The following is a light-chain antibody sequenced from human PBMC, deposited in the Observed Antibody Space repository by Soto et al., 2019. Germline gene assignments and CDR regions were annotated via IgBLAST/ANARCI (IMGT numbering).Light chain of an antibody. V-gene: IGKV3-15*01. CDR1: QTVNSK. J-gene: IGKJ1*01. CDR2: GAS. Sequence: EIVMTQSPATVSVSQGERASLSCRASQTVNSKLAWYQQKPGQGPRLLIYGASTRATGIPARFSGSGSGTECTLTIRSLPLEDLAVYWCQQYSNWPLTFGQGPRVEI. CDR3: QQYSNWPLT.